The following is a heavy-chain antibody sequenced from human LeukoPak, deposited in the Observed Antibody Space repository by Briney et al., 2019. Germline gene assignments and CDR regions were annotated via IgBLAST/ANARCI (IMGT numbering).Heavy chain of an antibody. CDR2: ISSSSSYI. J-gene: IGHJ4*02. D-gene: IGHD2-2*01. V-gene: IGHV3-21*01. CDR3: ARDFHCSSTSCLYYFDY. CDR1: GFTFSSYS. Sequence: GGSLRLSCAASGFTFSSYSMNWVRQAPGKGLEWVSSISSSSSYIYYADSVKGRFAISRDNAKNSLYLQMNSLRAEDTAVYYCARDFHCSSTSCLYYFDYRGQGTLVTVSS.